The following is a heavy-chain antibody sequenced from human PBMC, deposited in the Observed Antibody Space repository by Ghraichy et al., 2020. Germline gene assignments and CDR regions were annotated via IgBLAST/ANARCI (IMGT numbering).Heavy chain of an antibody. D-gene: IGHD4-17*01. CDR3: ARGSYGDFF. Sequence: SETLSLTCTVSGVSISSYYWTWIRQPPGKGLEWIGYIYYSGSTDYSPSLKSRVTISVDTSNNQFSLKLSSVTAADTAVYYCARGSYGDFFWGQGTLVTVSS. V-gene: IGHV4-59*01. CDR2: IYYSGST. CDR1: GVSISSYY. J-gene: IGHJ4*02.